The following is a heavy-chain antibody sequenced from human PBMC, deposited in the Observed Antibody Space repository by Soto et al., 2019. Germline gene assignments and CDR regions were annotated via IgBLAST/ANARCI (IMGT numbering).Heavy chain of an antibody. CDR2: INSDGSST. CDR1: GFTFSSYW. J-gene: IGHJ6*02. D-gene: IGHD3-3*01. V-gene: IGHV3-74*01. CDR3: ARSLRFLEWLYYYYYGMDV. Sequence: AGGSLRLSCAASGFTFSSYWMHWVRQAPGKGLVWVSRINSDGSSTSYADSVKGRFTISRDNAKNTLYLQMNSLRAEDTAVYYCARSLRFLEWLYYYYYGMDVWGQGTTVTVSS.